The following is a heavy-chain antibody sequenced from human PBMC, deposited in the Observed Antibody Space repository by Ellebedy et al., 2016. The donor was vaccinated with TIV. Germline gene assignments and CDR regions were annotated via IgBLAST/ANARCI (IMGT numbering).Heavy chain of an antibody. CDR3: AREAASSGWFNY. J-gene: IGHJ4*02. CDR1: GFTFSSYS. CDR2: ISSSSSYI. Sequence: GESLKISXAASGFTFSSYSMNWVRQAPGKGLEWVSSISSSSSYIYYADSVKGRFTISRDNAKNSLYLQMNSLRAEDTAVYYCAREAASSGWFNYWGQGTLVTVSS. D-gene: IGHD6-19*01. V-gene: IGHV3-21*04.